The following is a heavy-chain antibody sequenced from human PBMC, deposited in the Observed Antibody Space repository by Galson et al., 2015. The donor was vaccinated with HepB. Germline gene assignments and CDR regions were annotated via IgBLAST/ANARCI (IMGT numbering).Heavy chain of an antibody. CDR2: INAGSGNT. CDR1: GYTFTDYA. Sequence: SVKVSCKASGYTFTDYAMHWVRQAPGQKLEWMGWINAGSGNTKYSQKFQDRVTITRDTSASTAYMELSSLRSEDTAVYHCARGLVRTYGSGSYPRDFDYWGQGTLATVSS. V-gene: IGHV1-3*01. J-gene: IGHJ4*02. CDR3: ARGLVRTYGSGSYPRDFDY. D-gene: IGHD3-10*01.